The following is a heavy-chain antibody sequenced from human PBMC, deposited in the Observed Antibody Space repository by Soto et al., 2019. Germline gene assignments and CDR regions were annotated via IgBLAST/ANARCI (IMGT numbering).Heavy chain of an antibody. Sequence: QVKLQESGPGLVKPSETLSLTCTVSGDSVSSGAYYWSWVRQPPGKGLEWIGYIYYNAITNYNPSLKSRVTILEDTSKSEISLTLNSVTAADTAVYYCARANIAAAGTIFDPWGQGVLVTVSA. J-gene: IGHJ5*02. CDR2: IYYNAIT. CDR1: GDSVSSGAYY. V-gene: IGHV4-61*08. CDR3: ARANIAAAGTIFDP. D-gene: IGHD6-13*01.